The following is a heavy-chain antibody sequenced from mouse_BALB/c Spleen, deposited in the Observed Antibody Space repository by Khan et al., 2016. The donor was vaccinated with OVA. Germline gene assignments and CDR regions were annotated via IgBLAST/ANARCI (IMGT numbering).Heavy chain of an antibody. Sequence: QVQLQQSGAELARPGASVKLSCKASGYTFTDSYIDWVKQRTGQGLEWIGVINPGSGNSYYNEQFKGKATLTADKSSNTAFVQLSSLTSDDSSVYFCAREWGAWFAYWGQGTLVTVSA. V-gene: IGHV1-77*01. CDR3: AREWGAWFAY. CDR2: INPGSGNS. J-gene: IGHJ3*01. CDR1: GYTFTDSY.